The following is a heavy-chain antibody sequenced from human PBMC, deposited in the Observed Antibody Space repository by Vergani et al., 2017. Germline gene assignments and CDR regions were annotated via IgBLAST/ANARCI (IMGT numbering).Heavy chain of an antibody. D-gene: IGHD2-2*01. CDR1: GFTFSNAW. Sequence: EVQLVESGGGLVKPGGSLRLSCAASGFTFSNAWMNWVRQAPGKGLLWVARIKSKTDGGTTDYAAPVKGRFTISRDDSKNTLYLQMNSLKTEDTAVYYCTTLGYCSSTSCWGQGTLVTVSS. V-gene: IGHV3-15*07. J-gene: IGHJ4*02. CDR3: TTLGYCSSTSC. CDR2: IKSKTDGGTT.